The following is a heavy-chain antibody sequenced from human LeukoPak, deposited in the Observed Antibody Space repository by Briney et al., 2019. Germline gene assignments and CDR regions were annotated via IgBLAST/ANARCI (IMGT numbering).Heavy chain of an antibody. CDR1: GYTFTDYY. D-gene: IGHD3-9*01. CDR2: IDTNSGGT. Sequence: ASVKVSCTSSGYTFTDYYMHWVRQAPGQGLEWMGWIDTNSGGTNYAQKFQGRVTMTRDTSISTAYMELSRLRSDDTALYYCARDFPMLTNYYFGYWGQGTLVTVSS. J-gene: IGHJ4*02. CDR3: ARDFPMLTNYYFGY. V-gene: IGHV1-2*02.